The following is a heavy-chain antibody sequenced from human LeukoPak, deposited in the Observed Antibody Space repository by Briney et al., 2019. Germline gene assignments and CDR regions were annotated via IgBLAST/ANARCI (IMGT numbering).Heavy chain of an antibody. J-gene: IGHJ5*02. D-gene: IGHD1-1*01. CDR1: GASISSNNYY. CDR3: ARSKKLKGWNDVLSWFDP. Sequence: SETLSLTCTVSGASISSNNYYWGWIRQPPGKGLEWIGRIYYSGSTYYNPSLNSRVTISVDTSKNQFSLKLSSVTAADTAVYYCARSKKLKGWNDVLSWFDPWGQGTLVTVSS. CDR2: IYYSGST. V-gene: IGHV4-39*07.